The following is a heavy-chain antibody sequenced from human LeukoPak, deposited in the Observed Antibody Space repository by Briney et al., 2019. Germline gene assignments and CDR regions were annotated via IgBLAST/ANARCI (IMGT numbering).Heavy chain of an antibody. J-gene: IGHJ4*02. CDR1: GYIFTSYW. Sequence: GASLKISCKGSGYIFTSYWIGWVRQMPGKGLEWMGIIYPDDSDTRYSPSFQGQVTISADKSITTAYLQWSSLKASDTAMYYCARRFRYGDYADYWGQGTLVTVSS. V-gene: IGHV5-51*01. CDR2: IYPDDSDT. D-gene: IGHD4-17*01. CDR3: ARRFRYGDYADY.